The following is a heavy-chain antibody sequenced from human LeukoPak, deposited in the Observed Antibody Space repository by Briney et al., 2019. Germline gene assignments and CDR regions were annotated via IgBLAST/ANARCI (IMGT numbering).Heavy chain of an antibody. D-gene: IGHD2-2*02. Sequence: SQTLSLTCTVSGGSISSGDYYWSWIRQPPGKGPEWIGYIYYSGSTYYNPSLKSRVTISVDTSKNQFSLKLSSVTAADTAVYYCARLKLEVVPAAIIDYWGQGTLVTVSS. CDR1: GGSISSGDYY. V-gene: IGHV4-30-4*08. CDR2: IYYSGST. CDR3: ARLKLEVVPAAIIDY. J-gene: IGHJ4*02.